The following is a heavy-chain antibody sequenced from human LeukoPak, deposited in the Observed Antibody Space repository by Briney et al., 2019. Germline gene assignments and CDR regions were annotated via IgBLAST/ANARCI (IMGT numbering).Heavy chain of an antibody. CDR2: MNPNSGNT. Sequence: ASVTVSCKASGYTFTSYDINWVRQATGQGLEWMGWMNPNSGNTGYAQKFQGRVTMTRNTSISTAYMELSSLRSEDTAVYYCARGLSHCSSTSCYRWFDPWGQGTLVTVSS. CDR1: GYTFTSYD. CDR3: ARGLSHCSSTSCYRWFDP. D-gene: IGHD2-2*02. J-gene: IGHJ5*02. V-gene: IGHV1-8*01.